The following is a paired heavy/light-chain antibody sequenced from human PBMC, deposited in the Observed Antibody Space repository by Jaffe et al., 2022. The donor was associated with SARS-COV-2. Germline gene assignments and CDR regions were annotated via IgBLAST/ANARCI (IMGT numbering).Light chain of an antibody. CDR2: AAS. Sequence: DIQMAQSPSSLSASVGDRVTITCRASQDITNYLAWYQQKPGKVPKLLIYAASILQSGVPSRFSGSGSGTDFTLTISSLQPEDVATYYCQKYNHAPWTFGQGTKVEIK. CDR3: QKYNHAPWT. J-gene: IGKJ1*01. V-gene: IGKV1-27*01. CDR1: QDITNY.
Heavy chain of an antibody. Sequence: DVELVESGGGLVQPGGSLRLSCAASGFTFSSYGMSWVRQAPGKGLEWVSAITGIGYTYYADSVKGRFTISRDNSNNTLYLQMNSLRADDTAVYYCARDRLRTIAVAGVFDPWGQGTLVTVSS. CDR1: GFTFSSYG. D-gene: IGHD6-19*01. CDR2: ITGIGYT. V-gene: IGHV3-23*04. J-gene: IGHJ5*02. CDR3: ARDRLRTIAVAGVFDP.